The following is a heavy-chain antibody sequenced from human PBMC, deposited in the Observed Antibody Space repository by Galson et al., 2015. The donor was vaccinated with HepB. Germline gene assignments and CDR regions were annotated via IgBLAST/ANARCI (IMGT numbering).Heavy chain of an antibody. D-gene: IGHD6-13*01. V-gene: IGHV3-21*06. CDR3: AREGQQLVGVDAFDI. CDR1: GFNFSDYS. CDR2: ISSTNTHI. Sequence: SLRLSCAASGFNFSDYSLNWVRQAPGRGLEWVSCISSTNTHIYYGDSVQGRFTISRDNAKNSLYLQMNSLRAEDTAVYYCAREGQQLVGVDAFDIWGQGTMVTVSS. J-gene: IGHJ3*02.